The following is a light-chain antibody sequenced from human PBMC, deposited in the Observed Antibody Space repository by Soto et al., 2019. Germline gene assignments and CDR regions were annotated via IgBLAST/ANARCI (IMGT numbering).Light chain of an antibody. CDR3: CSYARSNPFGV. Sequence: QSALTQPASVSGSPGQSITISCTGTSSDIGSYNLVSWYQHHPGKAPQLIIYEVTKRPSGVSGHFSGSKSGNTASLTISGLQAEDEADYYCCSYARSNPFGVFGGGTKVTVL. J-gene: IGLJ3*02. CDR1: SSDIGSYNL. V-gene: IGLV2-23*02. CDR2: EVT.